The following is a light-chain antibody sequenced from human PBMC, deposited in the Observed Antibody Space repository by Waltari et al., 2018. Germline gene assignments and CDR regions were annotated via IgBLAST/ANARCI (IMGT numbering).Light chain of an antibody. J-gene: IGKJ4*01. V-gene: IGKV1-5*01. CDR3: QQSYSTPLT. Sequence: QMTQSPSTLSASIGDRVAITCRASHTINTWLAWYQQKPGKAPRVLIYDASTLASGVPSRFRGSGSGTEFTLTISSLQPDDFATYFCQQSYSTPLTFGGGAKVEIK. CDR2: DAS. CDR1: HTINTW.